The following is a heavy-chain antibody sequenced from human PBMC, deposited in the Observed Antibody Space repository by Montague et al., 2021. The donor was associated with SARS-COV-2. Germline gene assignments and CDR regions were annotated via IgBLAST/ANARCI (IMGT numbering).Heavy chain of an antibody. CDR2: INQSESP. Sequence: SETLSLTCAVYGGSFSGYYWSWIRQPPGKGLEWIGEINQSESPNYNPSLKSRVTISLDTSKNQFSLRLTSLTAADTAVYYCARGLFPINVIVVVMAGASDWFDPWGQGTLVTVSS. V-gene: IGHV4-34*01. D-gene: IGHD3-22*01. CDR3: ARGLFPINVIVVVMAGASDWFDP. J-gene: IGHJ5*02. CDR1: GGSFSGYY.